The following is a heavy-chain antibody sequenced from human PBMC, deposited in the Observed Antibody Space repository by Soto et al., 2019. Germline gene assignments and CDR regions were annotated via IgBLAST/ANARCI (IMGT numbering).Heavy chain of an antibody. D-gene: IGHD3-22*01. V-gene: IGHV5-10-1*01. CDR3: ARLSEVVEYYYYGMDV. CDR2: IDPSDSYT. CDR1: GYSFTSYW. Sequence: PGESLKISCRGSGYSFTSYWISWVRQMPGKGLEWMGRIDPSDSYTNYSPSFQGHVTISADKSISTAYLQWSSLKASDTAMYYCARLSEVVEYYYYGMDVWGQGTTVTVSS. J-gene: IGHJ6*02.